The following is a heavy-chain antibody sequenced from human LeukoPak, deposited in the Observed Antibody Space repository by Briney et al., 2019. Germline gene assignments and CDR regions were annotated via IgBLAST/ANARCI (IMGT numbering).Heavy chain of an antibody. CDR3: ARVGDPMIGKDARIDI. J-gene: IGHJ3*02. D-gene: IGHD3-22*01. CDR1: GYTFTGYY. Sequence: GASVKVSCKASGYTFTGYYLHWVRQAPGQGLEWMGWINPNSGDTNYAQKFQGRVTMTRDTSISTAYMELSNLRSEDTAVYYCARVGDPMIGKDARIDIWGQGTMVTVSS. V-gene: IGHV1-2*02. CDR2: INPNSGDT.